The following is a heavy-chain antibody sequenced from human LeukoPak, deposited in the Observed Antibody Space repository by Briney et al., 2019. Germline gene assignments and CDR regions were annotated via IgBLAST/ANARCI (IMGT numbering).Heavy chain of an antibody. CDR1: GFTFSNYA. V-gene: IGHV3-23*01. D-gene: IGHD3-16*01. Sequence: GGSLRLSCAASGFTFSNYAMSWVRQAPGEGLEWVSTLNATSSATYYAGSVKGRFTISRDNSKNTLYLQMNSLRAEDTAVYYCARQRGNNWFDPWGQGTPVTVSS. J-gene: IGHJ5*02. CDR3: ARQRGNNWFDP. CDR2: LNATSSAT.